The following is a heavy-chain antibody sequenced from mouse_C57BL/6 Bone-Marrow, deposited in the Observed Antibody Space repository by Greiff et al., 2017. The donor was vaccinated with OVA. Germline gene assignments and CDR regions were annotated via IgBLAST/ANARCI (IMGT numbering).Heavy chain of an antibody. V-gene: IGHV1-62-2*01. Sequence: QVQLQQSGAELVKPGASVKLSCKASGYTFTEYTIHWVKQRSGQGLEWIGWFYPGSGSIKYNEKFKDKATLTADKSSSTVDMELSRLTSEDSAVYYCARHEGRGYPLGYWYFDVWGTGTTVTVAS. CDR1: GYTFTEYT. CDR2: FYPGSGSI. D-gene: IGHD3-1*01. CDR3: ARHEGRGYPLGYWYFDV. J-gene: IGHJ1*03.